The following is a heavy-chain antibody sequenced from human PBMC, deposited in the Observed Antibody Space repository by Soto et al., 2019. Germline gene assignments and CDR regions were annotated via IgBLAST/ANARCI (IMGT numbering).Heavy chain of an antibody. CDR3: ARGLGAAAGTDYYYGMDV. Sequence: LSLTCAVYGGSFSGYYWSWIRQPPGKGLEWIGEINHSGSTNYNPSLKSRVTISVDTSKNQFSLKLSSVTAADTAVYYCARGLGAAAGTDYYYGMDVWGQGTTVTVSS. CDR1: GGSFSGYY. D-gene: IGHD6-13*01. V-gene: IGHV4-34*01. CDR2: INHSGST. J-gene: IGHJ6*02.